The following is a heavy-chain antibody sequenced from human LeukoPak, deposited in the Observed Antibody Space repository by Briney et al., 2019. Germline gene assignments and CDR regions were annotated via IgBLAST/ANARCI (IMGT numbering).Heavy chain of an antibody. V-gene: IGHV3-23*01. CDR1: GFTFDDYG. CDR3: AKLIAGAFDI. D-gene: IGHD2-15*01. Sequence: GGSLRLSCAASGFTFDDYGMSWVRQAPGKGLEWVSAISGSGGSTYYADSVKGRFTISRDNSKNTLYLQMNSLRAEDTAVYYCAKLIAGAFDIWGQGTMVTVSS. J-gene: IGHJ3*02. CDR2: ISGSGGST.